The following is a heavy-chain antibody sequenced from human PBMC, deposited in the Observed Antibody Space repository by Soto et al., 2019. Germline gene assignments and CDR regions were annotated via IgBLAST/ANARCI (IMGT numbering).Heavy chain of an antibody. CDR1: GFTFGDYH. D-gene: IGHD2-2*01. V-gene: IGHV3-11*04. CDR3: ARGLYCTSTTCYGFDA. Sequence: PGGSLRLSCAASGFTFGDYHMTWIRQAPGRGLEWVSYISDSASAKYYADSVKGRFAISRDNAKNSLYLQMNSLRAEDTAVYYCARGLYCTSTTCYGFDAWGQGTMVTV. J-gene: IGHJ3*01. CDR2: ISDSASAK.